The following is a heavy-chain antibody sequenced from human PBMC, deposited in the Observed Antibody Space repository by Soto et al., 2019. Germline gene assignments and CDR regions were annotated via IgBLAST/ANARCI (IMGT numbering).Heavy chain of an antibody. Sequence: GGSLRLSCAASGFTFSSYAMHWVRQAPGKGLVWVARINTDGSVTSHADSVKGRFTISRDNAKSTLYLQMNSLREEDSAMYYCARQTGLGATNYWGQGTMVTVSS. CDR3: ARQTGLGATNY. CDR1: GFTFSSYA. CDR2: INTDGSVT. V-gene: IGHV3-74*01. J-gene: IGHJ4*02. D-gene: IGHD1-26*01.